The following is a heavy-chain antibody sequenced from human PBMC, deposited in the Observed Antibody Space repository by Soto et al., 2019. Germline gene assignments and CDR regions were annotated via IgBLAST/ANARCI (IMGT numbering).Heavy chain of an antibody. CDR2: ISGSGSST. CDR3: VREASSSGLHLDH. D-gene: IGHD6-6*01. J-gene: IGHJ4*02. Sequence: GGSLRLSCAASGFIFSNYAMSWVRQAPGKGLEWVSFISGSGSSTYYADSVKGRFTISRGNSKNTLYLQMNSLRAEDAAVYYCVREASSSGLHLDHWGRGTLVTVSS. CDR1: GFIFSNYA. V-gene: IGHV3-23*01.